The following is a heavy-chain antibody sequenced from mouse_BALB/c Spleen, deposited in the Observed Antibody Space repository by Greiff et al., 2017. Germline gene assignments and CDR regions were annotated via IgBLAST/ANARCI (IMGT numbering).Heavy chain of an antibody. D-gene: IGHD2-2*01. CDR1: GFSLTSYG. J-gene: IGHJ4*01. CDR2: IWAGGST. CDR3: ARDGYGEGAMDY. V-gene: IGHV2-9*02. Sequence: VKLMESGPGLVAPSQSLSITCTVSGFSLTSYGVHWVRQPPGKGLEWLGVIWAGGSTNYNSALMSRLSISKDNSKSQVFLKMNSLQTDDTAMYYCARDGYGEGAMDYWGQGTSVTVSS.